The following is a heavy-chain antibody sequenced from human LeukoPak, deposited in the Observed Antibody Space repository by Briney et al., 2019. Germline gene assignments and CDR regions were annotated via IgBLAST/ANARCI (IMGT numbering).Heavy chain of an antibody. V-gene: IGHV3-23*01. J-gene: IGHJ4*02. CDR3: TRDFDFSSAI. CDR1: GFSFNNYA. CDR2: ISAGNDI. D-gene: IGHD3-3*01. Sequence: QSGGSLRLSCAASGFSFNNYAMVWVRQTPGKGLEWVSVISAGNDIVYADSVKGRFTTSRDNAKNTLFLQMNSLRAEDTAVYYCTRDFDFSSAIWGQGTLVTVSS.